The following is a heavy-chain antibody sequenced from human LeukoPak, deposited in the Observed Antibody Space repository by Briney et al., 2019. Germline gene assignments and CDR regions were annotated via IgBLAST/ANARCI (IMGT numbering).Heavy chain of an antibody. CDR2: IYYSGST. D-gene: IGHD4-17*01. Sequence: PSETLSLTCTVSGGSISSGDYYWSWIRQPPGKGLEWIGYIYYSGSTYYNPSLKSRVTISVDTSKNQFSPKLSSVTAADTAVYYCARDRSYGDYLFDYWGQGTLVTVSS. CDR1: GGSISSGDYY. V-gene: IGHV4-30-4*08. CDR3: ARDRSYGDYLFDY. J-gene: IGHJ4*02.